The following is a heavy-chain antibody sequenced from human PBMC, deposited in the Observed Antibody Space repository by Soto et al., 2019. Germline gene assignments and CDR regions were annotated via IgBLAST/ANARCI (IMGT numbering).Heavy chain of an antibody. D-gene: IGHD4-17*01. CDR3: ARMVTVTTLIVEN. J-gene: IGHJ4*02. V-gene: IGHV4-31*03. Sequence: TSETLSLTCTVSGGSISSGGYYCSWIRQHPGKGLEWIGYIYHSGSTSYNPSLRSRVTISVDTSNNQFSLKLSSVTAADTAIYYCARMVTVTTLIVENWGQGTLVTVSS. CDR2: IYHSGST. CDR1: GGSISSGGYY.